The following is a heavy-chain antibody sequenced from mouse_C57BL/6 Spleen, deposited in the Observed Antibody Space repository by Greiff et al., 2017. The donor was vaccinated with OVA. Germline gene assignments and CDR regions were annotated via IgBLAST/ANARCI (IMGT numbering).Heavy chain of an antibody. V-gene: IGHV3-8*01. CDR3: ARYYYGSSPYWYFDV. CDR1: GYSITSDY. CDR2: ISYSGST. Sequence: EVKLQESGPGLAKPSQTLSLTCSVTGYSITSDYWNWIRKFPGNKLEYMGYISYSGSTYYNPSLKSRISITRDTSKNQYYLQLNSVTTEDTATYYCARYYYGSSPYWYFDVWGTGTTVTVSS. D-gene: IGHD1-1*01. J-gene: IGHJ1*03.